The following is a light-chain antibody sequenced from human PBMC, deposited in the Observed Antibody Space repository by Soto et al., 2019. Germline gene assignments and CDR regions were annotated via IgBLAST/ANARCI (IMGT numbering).Light chain of an antibody. Sequence: DIQMTQSPSSLSACVGDRVTITCRASQSISSWLAWYQQQPGKAPKLLIYAASSLQSGVPSRFSGSGSGTDFTLTISSLQPEDFATYYCQQSYSTPWTFGQGTKVDIK. CDR3: QQSYSTPWT. V-gene: IGKV1-39*01. J-gene: IGKJ1*01. CDR1: QSISSW. CDR2: AAS.